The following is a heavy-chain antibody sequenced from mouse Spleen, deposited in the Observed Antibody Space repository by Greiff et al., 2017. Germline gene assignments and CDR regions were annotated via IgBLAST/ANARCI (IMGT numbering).Heavy chain of an antibody. CDR1: GYSFTGYY. J-gene: IGHJ2*01. Sequence: VQLQQSGPELVKPGASVKISCKASGYSFTGYYMNWVKQSPEKSLEWIGEINPSTGGTTYNQKFKAKATLTVDKSSSTAYMQLKSLTSEDSAVYYCARRNYYGSSYVGYWGQGTTLTVSS. V-gene: IGHV1-42*01. D-gene: IGHD1-1*01. CDR2: INPSTGGT. CDR3: ARRNYYGSSYVGY.